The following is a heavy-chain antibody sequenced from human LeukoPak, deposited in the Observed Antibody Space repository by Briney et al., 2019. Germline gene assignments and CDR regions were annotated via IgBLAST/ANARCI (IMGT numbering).Heavy chain of an antibody. Sequence: PSETLSLTCTVSGDSISSGGYYWSWIRQHPGEGLEWIGYMYYSGSTYYNPSLKSRVTISVDTSKNQFSLKVSYVPAADTAVYYCARATITLGGVIAQFDYWGQGTLVTVSS. CDR1: GDSISSGGYY. D-gene: IGHD3-16*02. J-gene: IGHJ4*02. CDR3: ARATITLGGVIAQFDY. CDR2: MYYSGST. V-gene: IGHV4-31*03.